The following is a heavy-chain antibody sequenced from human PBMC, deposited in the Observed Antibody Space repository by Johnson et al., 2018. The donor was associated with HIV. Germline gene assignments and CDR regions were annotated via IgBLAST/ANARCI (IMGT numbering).Heavy chain of an antibody. CDR3: ARLDEIAAAGTGDAFDI. Sequence: VQLVESGGCLVQPGGSLRLSCAASGFTVSNNYMTWVRQAPGKGLEWVSLIYSGGSTYYADSVKGRFTISRDNSKNTLYLQMNSLRAEDTALYYCARLDEIAAAGTGDAFDIWGQGTMVTVSS. CDR2: IYSGGST. D-gene: IGHD6-13*01. V-gene: IGHV3-66*01. CDR1: GFTVSNNY. J-gene: IGHJ3*02.